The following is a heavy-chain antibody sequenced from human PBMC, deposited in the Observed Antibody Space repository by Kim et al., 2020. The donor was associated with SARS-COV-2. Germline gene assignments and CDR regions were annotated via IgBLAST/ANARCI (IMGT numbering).Heavy chain of an antibody. D-gene: IGHD2-15*01. J-gene: IGHJ5*02. Sequence: SETLSLTCAVSGGSISSSNWWSWVRQPPGKGLEWIGEIYHSGSTNYNPSLKSRVTISVDKSKNQFSLKLSSVTAADTAVYYCAKTTKPVVTATTRWFDPWFQGTLVTVSS. CDR2: IYHSGST. V-gene: IGHV4-4*02. CDR3: AKTTKPVVTATTRWFDP. CDR1: GGSISSSNW.